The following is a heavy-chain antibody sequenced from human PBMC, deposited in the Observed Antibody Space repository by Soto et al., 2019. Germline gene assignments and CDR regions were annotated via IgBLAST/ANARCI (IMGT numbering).Heavy chain of an antibody. CDR3: ARQDGSALFFFDF. V-gene: IGHV5-51*01. Sequence: GESLKISCKGSGYSFTYWIAWVRQMPGRGLEWMGVIHPGDSDTRYSPSFQGQVTISADTPISTAYLQWSSLKASDTAIYYCARQDGSALFFFDFWGLGTLVTAS. CDR1: GYSFTYW. D-gene: IGHD6-19*01. CDR2: IHPGDSDT. J-gene: IGHJ4*02.